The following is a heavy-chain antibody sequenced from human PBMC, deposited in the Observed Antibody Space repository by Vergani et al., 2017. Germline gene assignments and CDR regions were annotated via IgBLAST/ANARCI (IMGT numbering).Heavy chain of an antibody. V-gene: IGHV3-21*01. CDR1: GFTFSSYS. J-gene: IGHJ3*02. CDR2: ISSSSSYI. CDR3: ARGHYYDSSGYFSDAFDI. Sequence: EVQLVESGGGLVKPGGSLRLSCAASGFTFSSYSMNWVRQAPGKGLEWVSSISSSSSYIYYADSVKGRFTISRDNAKNSLYLQMNSLRAGDTAVYYCARGHYYDSSGYFSDAFDIWGQGTMVTVSS. D-gene: IGHD3-22*01.